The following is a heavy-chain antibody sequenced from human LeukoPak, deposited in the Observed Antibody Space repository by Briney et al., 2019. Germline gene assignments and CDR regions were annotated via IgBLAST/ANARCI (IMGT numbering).Heavy chain of an antibody. D-gene: IGHD6-13*01. CDR2: IRSIANSYAT. CDR3: ARVGSIAAAGTPDY. J-gene: IGHJ4*02. CDR1: GFTFSGSD. V-gene: IGHV3-73*01. Sequence: GGSLRLSCAASGFTFSGSDMHWVRQASGKGLEWVGRIRSIANSYATAYDESVKGRFSISRDDSKNTAYLQMNSLKTEDTAVYYCARVGSIAAAGTPDYWGQGTLVTVSS.